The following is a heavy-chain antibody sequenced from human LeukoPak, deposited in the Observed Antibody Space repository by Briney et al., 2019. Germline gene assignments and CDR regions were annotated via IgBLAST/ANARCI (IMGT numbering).Heavy chain of an antibody. Sequence: SETLSLTCTVSGGSIRSSSYYWGWIRQPPGKGLEWIGSIYYSGSTYYNPSLKSRVTISVDTSKNQFSLKLSSVTAADTAVYFCARRHEWGLQFDYWGQGTLVTVSS. J-gene: IGHJ4*02. CDR1: GGSIRSSSYY. D-gene: IGHD1-26*01. V-gene: IGHV4-39*01. CDR3: ARRHEWGLQFDY. CDR2: IYYSGST.